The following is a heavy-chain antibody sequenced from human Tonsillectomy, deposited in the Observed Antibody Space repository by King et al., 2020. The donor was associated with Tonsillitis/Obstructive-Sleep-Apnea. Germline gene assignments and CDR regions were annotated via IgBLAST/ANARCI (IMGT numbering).Heavy chain of an antibody. V-gene: IGHV1-46*01. Sequence: HVQLVQSGAEVKKPGASVKVSCKASGYTFTSYYMHWVRQAPGQGLEWMGIINPSGGSTSYAQKFQGRVTMTRDTSTSTVYMELSSLRSEDTAVYYCARGSGPYCSGGSCSPDYWGQGTLVTVSS. D-gene: IGHD2-15*01. CDR3: ARGSGPYCSGGSCSPDY. J-gene: IGHJ4*02. CDR2: INPSGGST. CDR1: GYTFTSYY.